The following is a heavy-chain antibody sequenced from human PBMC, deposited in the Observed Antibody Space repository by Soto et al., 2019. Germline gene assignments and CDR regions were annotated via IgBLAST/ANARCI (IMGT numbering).Heavy chain of an antibody. Sequence: WRSLILSCAASGFTFSSYAMSWVRQAPGKGLEWVSAISGSGGSTYYADSVKGRFTISRDNSKNTLYLQMNSLRAEDTAVYYCAKDWGHYFHFWSVSSKGNWFDPSHQGTVVTVSS. CDR3: AKDWGHYFHFWSVSSKGNWFDP. CDR1: GFTFSSYA. D-gene: IGHD3-3*02. CDR2: ISGSGGST. V-gene: IGHV3-23*01. J-gene: IGHJ5*02.